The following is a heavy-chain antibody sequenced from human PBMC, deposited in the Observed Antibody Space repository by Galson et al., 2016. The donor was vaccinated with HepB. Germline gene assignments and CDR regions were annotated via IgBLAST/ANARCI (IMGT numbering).Heavy chain of an antibody. Sequence: SLRLSCAASGFSFKSYGMHWVRQAPGKGLEWVAIIWYDGSNERYGDSVKGRFTISRDNSKNTLYLRMNSLRAEDTAVYYCARDYRYDYWGQGTLVTVSS. CDR3: ARDYRYDY. V-gene: IGHV3-33*01. J-gene: IGHJ4*02. CDR2: IWYDGSNE. CDR1: GFSFKSYG. D-gene: IGHD2-15*01.